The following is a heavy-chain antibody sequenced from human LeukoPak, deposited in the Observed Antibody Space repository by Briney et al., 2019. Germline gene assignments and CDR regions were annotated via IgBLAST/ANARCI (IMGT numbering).Heavy chain of an antibody. D-gene: IGHD2-21*02. Sequence: ASVKVSCKASGYTFTSYYMHWVRQAPGQGLEWMGIINPSGGSTSYAQKFEGRVTMTRDTSTSTVYMELSSLRSEDTAVYYCARDGLPVTAIKFRYYYYYMDVWGKGTTVTISS. CDR3: ARDGLPVTAIKFRYYYYYMDV. J-gene: IGHJ6*03. CDR1: GYTFTSYY. V-gene: IGHV1-46*01. CDR2: INPSGGST.